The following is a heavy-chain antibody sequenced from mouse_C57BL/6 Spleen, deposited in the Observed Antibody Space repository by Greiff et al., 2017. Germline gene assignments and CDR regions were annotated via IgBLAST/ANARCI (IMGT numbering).Heavy chain of an antibody. Sequence: QVQLKQSGAELVMPGASVKLSCKASGYTFTSYWMHWVKQRPGQGLEWIGEIDPSDSYTNYNQKFKGKSTLTVDKSSSTAYMQLSSLTSEDSAVYYCARSNYGWYFDVWGTGTTVTVSS. CDR2: IDPSDSYT. CDR3: ARSNYGWYFDV. V-gene: IGHV1-69*01. CDR1: GYTFTSYW. J-gene: IGHJ1*03. D-gene: IGHD2-5*01.